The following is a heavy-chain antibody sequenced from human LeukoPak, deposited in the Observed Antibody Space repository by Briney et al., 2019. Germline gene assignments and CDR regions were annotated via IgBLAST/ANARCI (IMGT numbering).Heavy chain of an antibody. J-gene: IGHJ2*01. D-gene: IGHD3-22*01. CDR2: IYTSGRT. CDR1: GGSISSYY. V-gene: IGHV4-4*09. Sequence: SDTLSLTCTVSGGSISSYYWSWIRQPPGKGLEWIGYIYTSGRTNYNPSLKSRVAISVDTTKNQFSLKLSSVTAADTAVYYCATSSGYYSGPPWYFDLWGRGTLVTVSS. CDR3: ATSSGYYSGPPWYFDL.